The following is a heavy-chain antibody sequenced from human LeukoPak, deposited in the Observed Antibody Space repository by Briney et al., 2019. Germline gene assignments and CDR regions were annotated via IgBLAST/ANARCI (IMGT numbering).Heavy chain of an antibody. CDR1: GFTFSDYY. CDR3: ARDLRIVSGSYLDY. Sequence: PGGSLRLSCAASGFTFSDYYMSWIRQAPGKGLEWVSYISSSGSTIYYADSVKGRFTISRDNAKNSLYLQMNSLRAEDTAIYYCARDLRIVSGSYLDYWGQGTLVTVSS. CDR2: ISSSGSTI. V-gene: IGHV3-11*04. J-gene: IGHJ4*02. D-gene: IGHD1-26*01.